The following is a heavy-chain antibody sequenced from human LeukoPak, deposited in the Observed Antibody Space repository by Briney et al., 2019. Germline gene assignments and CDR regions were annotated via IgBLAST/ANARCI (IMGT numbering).Heavy chain of an antibody. CDR1: GFTFSNYS. Sequence: GGSLRLSCAASGFTFSNYSMNWVRQAPGKGLEWVSSISSSSSYIYYADSVKGRFTISRDNAKNSLYLQMNSLRAEDTAVYYCARDDPYYYDSSGYYPQPADYWGQGTLVTVSS. V-gene: IGHV3-21*01. CDR3: ARDDPYYYDSSGYYPQPADY. CDR2: ISSSSSYI. J-gene: IGHJ4*02. D-gene: IGHD3-22*01.